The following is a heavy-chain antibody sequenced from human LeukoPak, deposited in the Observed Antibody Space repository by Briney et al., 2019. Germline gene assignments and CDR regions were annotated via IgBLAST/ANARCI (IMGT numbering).Heavy chain of an antibody. CDR1: GGSISSYY. J-gene: IGHJ4*02. CDR2: IYYSGST. CDR3: ARVKGDFWSGHFDY. Sequence: SETLSLTCTVSGGSISSYYWSWIRQPPGKGLEWIGYIYYSGSTNYNPSLKSRVTISVDTSKSQFSLKLSSVTAADTAVYYCARVKGDFWSGHFDYWGQGTLVTVSS. D-gene: IGHD3-3*01. V-gene: IGHV4-59*01.